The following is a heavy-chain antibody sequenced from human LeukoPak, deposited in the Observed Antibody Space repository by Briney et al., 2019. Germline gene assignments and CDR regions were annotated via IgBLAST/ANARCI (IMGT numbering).Heavy chain of an antibody. CDR1: GYSFTSYW. V-gene: IGHV5-51*01. CDR3: ARRARYCSGGSCYGLAAFDI. CDR2: IYPGDSDT. D-gene: IGHD2-15*01. J-gene: IGHJ3*02. Sequence: GESLKICCKGSGYSFTSYWIGWVRQMPGKGLEWMGIIYPGDSDTRYSPSFQGQVTISADKSISTAYLQWSSLKASDTAMYYCARRARYCSGGSCYGLAAFDIWGQGTMVTVSS.